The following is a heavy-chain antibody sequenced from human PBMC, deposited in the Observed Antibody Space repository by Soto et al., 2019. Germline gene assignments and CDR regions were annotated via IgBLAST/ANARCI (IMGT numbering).Heavy chain of an antibody. V-gene: IGHV3-33*01. CDR1: GFTFSSYG. CDR2: IWYDGSNK. CDR3: ARAAGSAGDDAFDI. D-gene: IGHD2-15*01. J-gene: IGHJ3*02. Sequence: GGSLRLSCAASGFTFSSYGMHWVRQAPGKGLEWVAVIWYDGSNKYYADSVKGRFTISRDNSKNTLYLQMNSLRAEDTAVYYCARAAGSAGDDAFDIWGQGTMVTVSS.